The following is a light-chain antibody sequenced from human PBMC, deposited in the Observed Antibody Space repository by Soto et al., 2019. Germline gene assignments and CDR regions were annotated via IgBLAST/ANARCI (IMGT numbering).Light chain of an antibody. CDR3: QRGSTWPQ. J-gene: IGKJ4*02. Sequence: ELVLPPSPGTLSLSPVERATLSCRASQSISQSLAWYQQRPGQAPSLLIYDASRRATGIPARFSGGGSGTDFTLIISNLEPEDFALYYCQRGSTWPQFGGGTKVDIK. CDR2: DAS. CDR1: QSISQS. V-gene: IGKV3-11*01.